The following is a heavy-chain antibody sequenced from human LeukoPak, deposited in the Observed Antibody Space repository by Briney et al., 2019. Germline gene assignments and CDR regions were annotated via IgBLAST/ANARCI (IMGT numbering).Heavy chain of an antibody. J-gene: IGHJ4*02. D-gene: IGHD6-13*01. V-gene: IGHV4-34*01. Sequence: KPSETLSLTCAVYGGSFSGYYWSWIRQPPGKGLEWIGEINHSGSTNYNPSLKSRVTISVDTSKNQFSLKLSSVTAADTAVYYCARGPPYSSSWPDYWGQGTLVTVSS. CDR2: INHSGST. CDR3: ARGPPYSSSWPDY. CDR1: GGSFSGYY.